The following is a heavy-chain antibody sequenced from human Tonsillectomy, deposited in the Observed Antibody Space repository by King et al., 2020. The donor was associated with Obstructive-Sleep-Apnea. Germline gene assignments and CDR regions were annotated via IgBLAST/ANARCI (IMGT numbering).Heavy chain of an antibody. CDR3: ARMAATFDY. Sequence: VQLQESGPGLVKPSETLSLTCSVSGGSINSYYWTWIRQPPGKGLEWIGYIHYSGSTHYHPSLQSRVTISIDTSKSQFSLQVSSVTTADTAVYYCARMAATFDYWGQGTLVTVSS. CDR1: GGSINSYY. CDR2: IHYSGST. V-gene: IGHV4-59*01. D-gene: IGHD6-13*01. J-gene: IGHJ4*02.